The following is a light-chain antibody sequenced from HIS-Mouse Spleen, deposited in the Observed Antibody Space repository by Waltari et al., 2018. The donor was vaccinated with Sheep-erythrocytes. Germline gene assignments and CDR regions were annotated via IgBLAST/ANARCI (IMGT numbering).Light chain of an antibody. J-gene: IGLJ3*02. CDR2: EGS. CDR3: CSYAGSSTPWV. CDR1: SSDVGSDNL. Sequence: QSALTQPASVSGSPGQSIPIPCTGTSSDVGSDNLVSWYQQHPGKAPKLMIYEGSKRPSGVSNRFSGSKSGNTASLTISGLQAEDEPDYYCCSYAGSSTPWVFGGGTKLTVL. V-gene: IGLV2-23*01.